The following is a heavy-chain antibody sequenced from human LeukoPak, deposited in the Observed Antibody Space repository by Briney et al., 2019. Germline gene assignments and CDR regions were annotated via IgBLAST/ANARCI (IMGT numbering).Heavy chain of an antibody. CDR2: IDWDDDK. J-gene: IGHJ3*02. CDR1: GFSLSTSGMR. D-gene: IGHD2-2*01. CDR3: ARSRGYCSSTSCLDAFDI. Sequence: SDPTLVNPTQTLTLTCTFSGFSLSTSGMRVSWIRQPPGKALEWLARIDWDDDKFYSTSLKTRLTISKDTSKNQVVLTMTNMDPVDTATYYCARSRGYCSSTSCLDAFDIWGQGTMVTVSS. V-gene: IGHV2-70*04.